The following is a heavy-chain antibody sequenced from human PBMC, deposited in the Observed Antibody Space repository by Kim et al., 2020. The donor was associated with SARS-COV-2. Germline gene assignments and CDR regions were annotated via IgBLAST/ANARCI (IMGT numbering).Heavy chain of an antibody. CDR1: GFSFSSHW. J-gene: IGHJ1*01. D-gene: IGHD3-9*01. V-gene: IGHV3-74*01. CDR3: ASFGFDWLSSL. CDR2: INTDGSYT. Sequence: GGSLRLSCVASGFSFSSHWVHWVRQAPGKGLVWVSRINTDGSYTGYVDAVRGRFIMYRDNARNTLHLQMNSLRAEDTAVYYCASFGFDWLSSLWGQGTLVTVSS.